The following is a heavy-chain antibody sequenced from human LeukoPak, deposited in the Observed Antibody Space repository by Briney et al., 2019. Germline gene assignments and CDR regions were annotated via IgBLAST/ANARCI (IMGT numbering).Heavy chain of an antibody. CDR2: ISGSGGST. CDR3: AKNLGSSYQYYFDY. Sequence: RSGGSLRLSCAASGFTFSSYAMSWVRQAPGKGLEWVSAISGSGGSTYYADSVKGRFTISRDNSKNTLYLQMNSLRAEDTAVYYCAKNLGSSYQYYFDYWGQGTLVTVSS. V-gene: IGHV3-23*01. J-gene: IGHJ4*02. D-gene: IGHD6-13*01. CDR1: GFTFSSYA.